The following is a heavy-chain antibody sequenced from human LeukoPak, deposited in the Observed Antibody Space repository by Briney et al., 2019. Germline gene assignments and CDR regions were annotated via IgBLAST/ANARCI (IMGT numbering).Heavy chain of an antibody. D-gene: IGHD1-26*01. CDR1: GGSISSGGYY. CDR3: AREGVIVEAIDY. J-gene: IGHJ4*02. CDR2: IYHSGST. Sequence: SQTLSLTCTVSGGSISSGGYYWSWIRQPPGKGLEWIGYIYHSGSTYYNPSLKSRVTISVDRSKNQFSLKLSSVTAADTAVYYCAREGVIVEAIDYWGQGTLVTVSS. V-gene: IGHV4-30-2*01.